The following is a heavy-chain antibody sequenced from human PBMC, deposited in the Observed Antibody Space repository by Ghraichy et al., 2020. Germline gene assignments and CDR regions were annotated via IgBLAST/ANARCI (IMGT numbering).Heavy chain of an antibody. CDR1: GGSISSYY. CDR2: IYYTGST. CDR3: ARHSSHGGDFDY. D-gene: IGHD2-21*01. V-gene: IGHV4-59*08. J-gene: IGHJ4*02. Sequence: SETLSLTCTVSGGSISSYYWSWVRQPPGMGLEWIGYIYYTGSTNYNPSLKSRVTISVDTSKNQFSLKLSSVTVADTAVYYCARHSSHGGDFDYWGQGTLVTVSS.